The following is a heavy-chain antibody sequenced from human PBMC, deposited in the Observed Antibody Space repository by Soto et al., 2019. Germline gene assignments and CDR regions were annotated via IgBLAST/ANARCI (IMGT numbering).Heavy chain of an antibody. J-gene: IGHJ5*02. CDR2: IYYSGST. V-gene: IGHV4-59*01. Sequence: SETLSLTCTFSGGSISSYYWSWIRQPPGKGLEWIGYIYYSGSTNYNPSLKSRVTISVDTSKNQFSLKLSSVTAADTAVYYCARVQLLDTGFDPWGQGTLVTVSS. CDR3: ARVQLLDTGFDP. CDR1: GGSISSYY. D-gene: IGHD2-2*01.